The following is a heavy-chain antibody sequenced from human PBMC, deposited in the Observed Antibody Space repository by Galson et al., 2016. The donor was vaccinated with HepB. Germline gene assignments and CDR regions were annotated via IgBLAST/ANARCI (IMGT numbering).Heavy chain of an antibody. CDR2: IYYRDST. Sequence: SETLSLTCTVAGGSIDTRNYYWAWIRRSPGRGLEWIGNIYYRDSTYYNPSLRSRVSMSIDTSKNQFSLRLTSVTAADSAIYYCARVQMLGRGFDLWGQGTTVTVSS. J-gene: IGHJ6*01. D-gene: IGHD2-8*01. V-gene: IGHV4-39*01. CDR3: ARVQMLGRGFDL. CDR1: GGSIDTRNYY.